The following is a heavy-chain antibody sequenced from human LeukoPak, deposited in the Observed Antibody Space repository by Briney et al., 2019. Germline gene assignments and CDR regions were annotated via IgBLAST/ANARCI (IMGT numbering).Heavy chain of an antibody. D-gene: IGHD3-22*01. CDR2: IDWDDDK. CDR3: ARTTNYDSSGYYYFDY. J-gene: IGHJ4*02. Sequence: ESGPALVKPTQTLTLTCTFSGFSFSTSGMCVSWVRQPPGKALEWLALIDWDDDKYYSTSLKTRLTISKDTSKNQVVLTMTNMDPVDTATYYCARTTNYDSSGYYYFDYWGQGTLATVSS. CDR1: GFSFSTSGMC. V-gene: IGHV2-70*20.